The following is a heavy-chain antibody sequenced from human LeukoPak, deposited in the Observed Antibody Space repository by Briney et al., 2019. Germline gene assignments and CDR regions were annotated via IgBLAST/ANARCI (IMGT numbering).Heavy chain of an antibody. V-gene: IGHV5-51*01. Sequence: PGESLRISCKGSGYSFTSHWIGWVRQMPGKGLEWMGMFYPGDSDTRYSPSFQGQVTISADKSISTAYLQWSSLKASDTAMYYCARQIAATVDYWGQGTLVTVSS. D-gene: IGHD6-25*01. J-gene: IGHJ4*02. CDR1: GYSFTSHW. CDR3: ARQIAATVDY. CDR2: FYPGDSDT.